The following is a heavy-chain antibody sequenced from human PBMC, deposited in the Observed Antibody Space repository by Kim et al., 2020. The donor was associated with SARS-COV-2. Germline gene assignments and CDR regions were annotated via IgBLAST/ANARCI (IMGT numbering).Heavy chain of an antibody. D-gene: IGHD3-9*01. CDR3: ARGDFDWLPFDY. J-gene: IGHJ4*02. V-gene: IGHV3-7*03. Sequence: YYVDPVKGRFTISRDNAKNSLYLQMNRLRAEDTAVYYCARGDFDWLPFDYWGQGTLVTVSS.